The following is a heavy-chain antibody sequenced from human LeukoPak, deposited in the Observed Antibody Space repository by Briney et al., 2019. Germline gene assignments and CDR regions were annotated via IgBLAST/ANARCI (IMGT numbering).Heavy chain of an antibody. Sequence: ASXXXXXXASXYTFTGYYMHWVGRAHGQGLYFISRFNPNSPRTNYALTFQASITMTRHTSISTAYMELSRLRSDYTAVYYCARGALMNDYWGQGTLVTVSS. CDR1: XYTFTGYY. J-gene: IGHJ4*02. CDR2: FNPNSPRT. CDR3: ARGALMNDY. V-gene: IGHV1-2*06.